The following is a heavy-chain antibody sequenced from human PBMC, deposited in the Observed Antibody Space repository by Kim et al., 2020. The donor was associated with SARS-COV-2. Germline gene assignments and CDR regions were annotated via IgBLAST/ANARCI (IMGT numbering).Heavy chain of an antibody. Sequence: GRSLRLSCAASGFSFSTYGMHWVRQAPGKGLEWVAMIWNDGSNKYYGDSVKGRFTISRDNSKNTLYLQMNNLRAEDTAVYYCVTEYSSSSAFDYWGQGTLVTVSS. CDR2: IWNDGSNK. CDR3: VTEYSSSSAFDY. J-gene: IGHJ4*02. CDR1: GFSFSTYG. V-gene: IGHV3-33*03. D-gene: IGHD6-6*01.